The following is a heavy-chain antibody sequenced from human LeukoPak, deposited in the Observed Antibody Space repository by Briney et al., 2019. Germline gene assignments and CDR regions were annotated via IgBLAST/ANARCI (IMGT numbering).Heavy chain of an antibody. CDR2: ISGSGGST. CDR1: GFTFSSYA. CDR3: AEPSITMVRGVITAYDY. V-gene: IGHV3-23*01. J-gene: IGHJ4*02. D-gene: IGHD3-10*01. Sequence: HPGGSLRLSCAASGFTFSSYAMSWVRQAPGKGLEWVSAISGSGGSTYYADSVKGRFTISRDNSKNTLYLQMNSLRAEDTAVYYCAEPSITMVRGVITAYDYWGQGTLVTVSS.